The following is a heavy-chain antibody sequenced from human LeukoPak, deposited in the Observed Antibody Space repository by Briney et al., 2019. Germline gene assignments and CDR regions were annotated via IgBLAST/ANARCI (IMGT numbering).Heavy chain of an antibody. D-gene: IGHD7-27*01. CDR2: INYSGTT. CDR1: GASISSYY. J-gene: IGHJ4*02. V-gene: IGHV4-59*12. CDR3: ARRTGGRPFDY. Sequence: NSSETLSLTCSVSGASISSYYWSWIRQPPGKGLEWIGYINYSGTTNYNPSLKSRVTISVDTSKNQFSLKLSSVTAADTAVYYCARRTGGRPFDYWGQGTLVTVSS.